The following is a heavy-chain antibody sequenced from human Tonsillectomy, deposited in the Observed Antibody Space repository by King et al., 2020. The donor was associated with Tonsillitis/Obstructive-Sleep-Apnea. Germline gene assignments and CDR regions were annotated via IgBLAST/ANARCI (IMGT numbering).Heavy chain of an antibody. Sequence: VQLVESGGGLVKPGGSLRLSCAASGFTFSDYYMSWIRQALGRGLGWVSYISSIISYTNYAECVKGRFTISRDNAKNSLSLKMIGLRAEDTAVYYCARVAFVVVIEGGPDWFDPWGQGTLVTVSS. V-gene: IGHV3-11*05. J-gene: IGHJ5*02. CDR2: ISSIISYT. CDR1: GFTFSDYY. CDR3: ARVAFVVVIEGGPDWFDP. D-gene: IGHD2-21*01.